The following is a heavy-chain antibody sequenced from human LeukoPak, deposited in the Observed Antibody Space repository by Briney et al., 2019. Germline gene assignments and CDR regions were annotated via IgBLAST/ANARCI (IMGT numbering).Heavy chain of an antibody. CDR1: GYSFTSYW. D-gene: IGHD6-25*01. Sequence: GESLRTSCKGSGYSFTSYWISWVRQMPGKGLEWMGRIDPSDSYTNYSPSFQGHVTISADKSISTAYLQWSSLKASDTAMYYCARQRLEELGYYYGMDVWGKGTTVTVSS. CDR3: ARQRLEELGYYYGMDV. V-gene: IGHV5-10-1*01. J-gene: IGHJ6*04. CDR2: IDPSDSYT.